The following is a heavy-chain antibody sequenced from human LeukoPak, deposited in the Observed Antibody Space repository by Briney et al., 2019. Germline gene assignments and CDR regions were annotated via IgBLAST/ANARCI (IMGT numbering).Heavy chain of an antibody. V-gene: IGHV5-51*01. CDR2: IYPGNSDT. CDR3: ARQSAYYDFWSGYYYFDY. Sequence: GESLKISCKGSGYSFTRYWIGWVRQMPGKGLEWMGIIYPGNSDTRYSPSFQGQVTISADKSISTAYLQWSSLKASDTAMYYCARQSAYYDFWSGYYYFDYWGQGTLVTVSS. D-gene: IGHD3-3*01. J-gene: IGHJ4*02. CDR1: GYSFTRYW.